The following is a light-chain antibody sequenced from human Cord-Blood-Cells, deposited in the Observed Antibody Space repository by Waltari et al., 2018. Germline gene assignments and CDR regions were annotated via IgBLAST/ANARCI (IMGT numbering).Light chain of an antibody. CDR2: DVS. CDR3: SSYTSSSTLYV. J-gene: IGLJ1*01. Sequence: QSALTQPASVSGSPGQSLTISCTGTSSDVGGYNYVSWYQQHPGKAPKLSIYDVSNRPSGVSNRFSGSKSGNTASLTISGLQAEDEADYYCSSYTSSSTLYVFGTGTKVTVL. V-gene: IGLV2-14*01. CDR1: SSDVGGYNY.